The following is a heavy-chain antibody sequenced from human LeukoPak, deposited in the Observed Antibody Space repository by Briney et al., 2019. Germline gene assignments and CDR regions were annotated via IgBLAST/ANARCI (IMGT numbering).Heavy chain of an antibody. CDR1: GGSISSSNW. V-gene: IGHV4-4*02. CDR2: IYHSGST. CDR3: ARSNCSGGSCYQIDY. Sequence: SKTLSLTCAVSGGSISSSNWWSWVRQPPGKGLEWIGEIYHSGSTNYNPSLKSRVTISVDKSKNQFSLKLSSVTAADTAVYYCARSNCSGGSCYQIDYWGQGTLVTVSS. D-gene: IGHD2-15*01. J-gene: IGHJ4*02.